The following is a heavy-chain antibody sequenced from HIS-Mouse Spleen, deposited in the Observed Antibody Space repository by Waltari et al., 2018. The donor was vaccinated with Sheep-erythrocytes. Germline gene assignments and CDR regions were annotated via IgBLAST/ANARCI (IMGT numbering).Heavy chain of an antibody. D-gene: IGHD6-19*01. CDR2: INHSGST. CDR1: GGSFSGYY. CDR3: ALSVDLAGAFDI. V-gene: IGHV4-34*01. Sequence: QVQLQQWGAGLLKPSETLSLTCAVYGGSFSGYYWSWIRQPPGKGREWIGEINHSGSTNYHPSLKSRVTISVDTSKNQFSLKLSSVTAADTAVYYCALSVDLAGAFDIWGQGTMVTVSS. J-gene: IGHJ3*02.